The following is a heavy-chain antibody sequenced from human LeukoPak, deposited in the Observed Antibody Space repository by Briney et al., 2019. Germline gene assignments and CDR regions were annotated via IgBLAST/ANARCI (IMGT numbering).Heavy chain of an antibody. CDR1: GGSISSYY. V-gene: IGHV4-59*05. D-gene: IGHD1-26*01. CDR3: ARVGATRPRFDY. CDR2: IYYSGST. Sequence: PSETLSLTCTVSGGSISSYYWSWIRQPPGKGLEWIGSIYYSGSTYYNPSLKSRVTISVDTSKNQFSLKLSSVTAADTAVYYCARVGATRPRFDYWGQGTLVTVSS. J-gene: IGHJ4*02.